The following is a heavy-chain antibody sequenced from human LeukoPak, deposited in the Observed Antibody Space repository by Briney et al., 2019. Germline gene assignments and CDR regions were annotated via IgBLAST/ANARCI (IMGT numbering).Heavy chain of an antibody. V-gene: IGHV1-8*01. CDR3: ARGRTAKVLLWFGELFPKRDAFDI. D-gene: IGHD3-10*01. CDR1: GYTFTSYD. Sequence: ASVTVSCKASGYTFTSYDINWVRQATGQGLEWMGWMNPNSGNTGYAQKFQGRVTMTRNTSISTAYMELSSLRSEDTAVYYCARGRTAKVLLWFGELFPKRDAFDIWGQGTMVTVSS. CDR2: MNPNSGNT. J-gene: IGHJ3*02.